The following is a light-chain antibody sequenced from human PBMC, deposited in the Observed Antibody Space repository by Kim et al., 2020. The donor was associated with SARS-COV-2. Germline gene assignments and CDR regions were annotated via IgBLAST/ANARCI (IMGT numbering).Light chain of an antibody. J-gene: IGKJ1*01. Sequence: EIVLTQSPGTLSLSPGERATLSCRASQSVSSSYLAWYQQKPGQAPRLLIYGASSRATGIPDRFSGSGSGTDFTLTISRLEPEDFAVYYCQQYGSPWTFGQETKVDIK. CDR1: QSVSSSY. CDR3: QQYGSPWT. CDR2: GAS. V-gene: IGKV3-20*01.